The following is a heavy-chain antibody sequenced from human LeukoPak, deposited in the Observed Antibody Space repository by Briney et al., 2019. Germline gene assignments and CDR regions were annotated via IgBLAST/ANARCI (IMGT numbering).Heavy chain of an antibody. D-gene: IGHD3-22*01. CDR1: GFTFSSYA. CDR2: ISYDGSNK. V-gene: IGHV3-30-3*01. J-gene: IGHJ3*02. CDR3: ARGKYYYDRPGAFDI. Sequence: GGSLRLSCAASGFTFSSYAMHWVRQAPGKGLEWVAVISYDGSNKYYADSVKGRFTISRDNSKNTLYLQMNSLRAEDTAVYYCARGKYYYDRPGAFDIWGQGTMVPVSS.